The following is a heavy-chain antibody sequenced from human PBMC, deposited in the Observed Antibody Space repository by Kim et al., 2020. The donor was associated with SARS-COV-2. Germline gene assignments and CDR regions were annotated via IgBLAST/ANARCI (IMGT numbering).Heavy chain of an antibody. CDR1: GFTFRSDW. Sequence: GGSLRLSCAASGFTFRSDWMHWVRQPPGKGLVCVSRINGDGRTTTYTDSVRGRFTISRDNAKNTVYLQMNSLRGEDTAMYYCVRALGGLDDWGQGTLVTVSS. D-gene: IGHD3-16*01. CDR3: VRALGGLDD. CDR2: INGDGRTT. J-gene: IGHJ4*02. V-gene: IGHV3-74*03.